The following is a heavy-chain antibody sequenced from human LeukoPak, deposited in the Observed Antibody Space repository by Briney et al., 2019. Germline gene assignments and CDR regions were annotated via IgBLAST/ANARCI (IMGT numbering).Heavy chain of an antibody. Sequence: GGSLRLSCAASGFTFSTYSMNWVRQAPGKGLEWVSSISSSSSYIYYADSVKGRFTISRDNAKNSLYLQRNSLRAEDVAVYYCARDGRGAVAGFDYWGQGTLVTVSS. J-gene: IGHJ4*02. CDR2: ISSSSSYI. CDR3: ARDGRGAVAGFDY. D-gene: IGHD6-19*01. CDR1: GFTFSTYS. V-gene: IGHV3-21*01.